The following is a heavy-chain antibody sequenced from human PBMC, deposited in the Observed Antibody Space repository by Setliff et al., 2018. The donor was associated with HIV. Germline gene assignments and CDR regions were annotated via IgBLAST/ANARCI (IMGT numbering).Heavy chain of an antibody. D-gene: IGHD3-10*01. Sequence: GASVKVSCKASGGTLSTYATIWVRQAPGQGLEWLGGIIPLFGRASYAQNFQGRVTLTRDTYTTTVFMELNNLRSDDTAVYYCARAVSKQLRGGAINWYYHMDFWGTGTTVTVTS. CDR1: GGTLSTYA. CDR3: ARAVSKQLRGGAINWYYHMDF. J-gene: IGHJ6*03. V-gene: IGHV1-69*05. CDR2: IIPLFGRA.